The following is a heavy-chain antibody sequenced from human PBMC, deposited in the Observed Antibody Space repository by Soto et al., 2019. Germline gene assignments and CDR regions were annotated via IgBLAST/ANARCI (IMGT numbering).Heavy chain of an antibody. CDR2: INPNSGGT. V-gene: IGHV1-2*04. Sequence: ASVKVSCKASGYTFTGYYMHWVRQAPGQGLEWMGWINPNSGGTNCAQKFQGWVTMTRDTSISTAYMELSRLRSDDTAVYYCARVVGALGHWFDPWGQGTLVTVSS. CDR1: GYTFTGYY. D-gene: IGHD1-26*01. J-gene: IGHJ5*02. CDR3: ARVVGALGHWFDP.